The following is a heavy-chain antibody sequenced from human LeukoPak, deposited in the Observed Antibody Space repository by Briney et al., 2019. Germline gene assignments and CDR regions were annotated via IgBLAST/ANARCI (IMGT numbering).Heavy chain of an antibody. J-gene: IGHJ3*02. CDR3: ARGVTAIWGSFDI. D-gene: IGHD2-21*02. CDR1: GGSISSGDYY. CDR2: IYYSGIT. Sequence: SETLSLTCTVSGGSISSGDYYWSWIRQPPGKGLEWIGYIYYSGITYYNPSLKSRVAISVDTSKNQFSLKLSSVTAADTAVYYCARGVTAIWGSFDIWGQGTMVTVSS. V-gene: IGHV4-30-4*01.